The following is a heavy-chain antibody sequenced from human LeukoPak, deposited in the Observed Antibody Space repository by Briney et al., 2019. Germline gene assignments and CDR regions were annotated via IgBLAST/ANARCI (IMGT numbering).Heavy chain of an antibody. CDR3: ARGLLSFMRSDYSNYWDNWFDP. Sequence: SVKASCKASGGTFSSYAISWVRQAPGQGLEWMGGIIPIFGTANYAQKFQGRVTITADKSTSTAYMELSSLRSEDTAVYYCARGLLSFMRSDYSNYWDNWFDPWGQGTLVTVSS. CDR2: IIPIFGTA. V-gene: IGHV1-69*06. J-gene: IGHJ5*02. CDR1: GGTFSSYA. D-gene: IGHD4-11*01.